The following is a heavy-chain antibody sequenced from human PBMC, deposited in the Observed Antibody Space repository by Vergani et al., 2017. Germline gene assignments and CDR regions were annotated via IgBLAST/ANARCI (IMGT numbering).Heavy chain of an antibody. D-gene: IGHD5-24*01. CDR1: GGTFSSYT. CDR3: ARDTLEAGYFDY. CDR2: INTNIGNP. Sequence: QVQLVQSGAEVKKPGSSVKVSCKASGGTFSSYTISWVRQAPGQGLEWMGWINTNIGNPAYAQGFRGRFVFSLDTSVNTAYLQINNLKSDDTAVYYCARDTLEAGYFDYWGQGTLVTVSS. V-gene: IGHV7-4-1*02. J-gene: IGHJ4*02.